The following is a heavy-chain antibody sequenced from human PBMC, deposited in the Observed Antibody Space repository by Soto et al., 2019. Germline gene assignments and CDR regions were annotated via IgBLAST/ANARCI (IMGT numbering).Heavy chain of an antibody. V-gene: IGHV3-21*01. J-gene: IGHJ4*02. Sequence: GGSLRLSCAASGFTFSSYSMNWVRQAPGKGLEWVSSISSSSSYIYYADSVKGRFTISRDNAKNSLYLQMNSLRAEDTAVYYCARDQVILTGYYYYPSVDFDYWGQGTLVTVSS. D-gene: IGHD3-9*01. CDR1: GFTFSSYS. CDR3: ARDQVILTGYYYYPSVDFDY. CDR2: ISSSSSYI.